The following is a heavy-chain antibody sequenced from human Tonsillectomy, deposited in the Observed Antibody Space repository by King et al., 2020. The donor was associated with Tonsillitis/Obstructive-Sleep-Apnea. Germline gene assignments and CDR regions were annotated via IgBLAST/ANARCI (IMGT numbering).Heavy chain of an antibody. D-gene: IGHD5-12*01. J-gene: IGHJ3*02. V-gene: IGHV3-53*01. CDR3: ARGWFYSCYDHDAFDI. CDR1: GFTVSSNY. Sequence: VQLVESGGGLIQPGGSLRLSCAASGFTVSSNYMSWVRQAPGKGLEWVSVIYSGGSTYYADSVKGRFTISRDNSKNTLYLQMNSLRAEDTAVYYCARGWFYSCYDHDAFDIWGQGTMVTVSS. CDR2: IYSGGST.